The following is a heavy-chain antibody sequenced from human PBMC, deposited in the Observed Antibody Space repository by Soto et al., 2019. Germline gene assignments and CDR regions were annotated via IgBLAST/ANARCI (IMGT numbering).Heavy chain of an antibody. CDR1: GGSFSGYY. D-gene: IGHD2-15*01. J-gene: IGHJ4*02. Sequence: SETLSLTCAVYGGSFSGYYWSWIRQPPGKGLEWIGEINHSGSTNYNPSLKSRVTISVDASKNQFSLKLSSVTAADTAVYYCARRNPSRLLLTRRYYYFDYWGQGTLVTVSS. CDR2: INHSGST. CDR3: ARRNPSRLLLTRRYYYFDY. V-gene: IGHV4-34*01.